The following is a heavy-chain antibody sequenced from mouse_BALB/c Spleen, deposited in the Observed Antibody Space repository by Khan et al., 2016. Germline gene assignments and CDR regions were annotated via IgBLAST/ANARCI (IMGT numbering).Heavy chain of an antibody. Sequence: VQLKESGPGLVKPSQSLSLTCTVTGYSITSDYAWNWIRQFPGNKLEWMGYISYSGSTSYNPSLKSRISITRDTSKNQFFLQLNSVTTEDTATYYCARYYDYDYFDYWGQGTLVTVSA. J-gene: IGHJ3*01. D-gene: IGHD2-4*01. V-gene: IGHV3-2*02. CDR2: ISYSGST. CDR3: ARYYDYDYFDY. CDR1: GYSITSDYA.